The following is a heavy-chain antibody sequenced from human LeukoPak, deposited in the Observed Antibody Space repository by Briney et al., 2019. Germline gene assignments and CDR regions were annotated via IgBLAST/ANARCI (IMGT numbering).Heavy chain of an antibody. CDR3: ARRGEGTSMSRFDY. CDR1: GSSISSSSYY. V-gene: IGHV4-39*01. J-gene: IGHJ4*02. CDR2: IYYSGST. Sequence: SETLSLTCTVSGSSISSSSYYWGWIRQPPGKGLEWIGSIYYSGSTYYNPSLKSRVTISVDKSKKQFSLKLSSVTAADTAVYYCARRGEGTSMSRFDYWGQGTLVTVSS. D-gene: IGHD3-22*01.